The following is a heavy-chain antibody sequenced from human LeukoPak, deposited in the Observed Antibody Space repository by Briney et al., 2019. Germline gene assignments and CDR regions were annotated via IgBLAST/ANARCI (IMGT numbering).Heavy chain of an antibody. Sequence: GGSLRLSCAASGFTFSGYEMNWVRQAPGKGLEWVSYISSSGSTIYYADSVKGRFTISRDNAKNSLYLQMNSLRAEDTAVYYCAKDPSYYDFWSGSHSGYFDLWGRGTLVTVSS. J-gene: IGHJ2*01. D-gene: IGHD3-3*01. CDR2: ISSSGSTI. CDR3: AKDPSYYDFWSGSHSGYFDL. CDR1: GFTFSGYE. V-gene: IGHV3-48*03.